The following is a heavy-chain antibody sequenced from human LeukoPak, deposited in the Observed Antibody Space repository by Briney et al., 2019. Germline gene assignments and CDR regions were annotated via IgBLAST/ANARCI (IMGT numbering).Heavy chain of an antibody. CDR3: ARAVRGVIIP. V-gene: IGHV1-2*02. CDR1: GYTFSNSG. J-gene: IGHJ5*02. Sequence: ASVKVSCKASGYTFSNSGISWVRQAPGQGLEWMGWINPNSGGTNYAQKFQGRVTMTRDTSISTAYMELSRLRSDDTAVYYCARAVRGVIIPWGQGTLVTVSS. CDR2: INPNSGGT. D-gene: IGHD3-10*01.